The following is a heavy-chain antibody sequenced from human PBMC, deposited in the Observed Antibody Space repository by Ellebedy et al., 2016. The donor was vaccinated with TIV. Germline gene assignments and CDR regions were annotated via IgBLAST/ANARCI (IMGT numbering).Heavy chain of an antibody. J-gene: IGHJ3*02. V-gene: IGHV3-48*04. Sequence: GESLKISCAASGFTFSSYSMNWVRQAPGKGLEWVSYISSSSSTIYYADSVKGRFTISRDNAKNSLYLQMNSLRAEDTAVYYCARGGVRYFDWLLENDAFDIWGQGTMVTVSS. CDR2: ISSSSSTI. D-gene: IGHD3-9*01. CDR1: GFTFSSYS. CDR3: ARGGVRYFDWLLENDAFDI.